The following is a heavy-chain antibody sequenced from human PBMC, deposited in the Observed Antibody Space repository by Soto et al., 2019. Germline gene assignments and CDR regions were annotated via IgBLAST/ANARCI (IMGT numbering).Heavy chain of an antibody. Sequence: SETLSLTCTVSGGSLSSYYWNWIRQSPGKGLENLGYIHYSNSANYNPSFKSRVTISADTSRNQISLTLTSVTAADTALYYCARRYGWLYFDYWGQGSLVTVS. V-gene: IGHV4-59*08. D-gene: IGHD3-10*01. CDR1: GGSLSSYY. CDR2: IHYSNSA. J-gene: IGHJ4*02. CDR3: ARRYGWLYFDY.